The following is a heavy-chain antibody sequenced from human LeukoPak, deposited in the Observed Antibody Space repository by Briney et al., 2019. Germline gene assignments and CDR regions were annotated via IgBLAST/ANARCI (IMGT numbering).Heavy chain of an antibody. CDR2: INSDGGRT. CDR3: ASPQG. CDR1: GFTFSTYA. V-gene: IGHV3-64*01. J-gene: IGHJ3*01. Sequence: PGGSLRLSCAASGFTFSTYAMHWVRQAPGKGLEYVSLINSDGGRTFYANSVKGRFTISRDNSKNTPYLQMGSLRVEDMAVYYCASPQGWGQGTMGTVSS.